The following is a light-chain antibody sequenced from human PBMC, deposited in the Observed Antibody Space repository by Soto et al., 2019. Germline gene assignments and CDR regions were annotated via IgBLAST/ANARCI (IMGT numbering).Light chain of an antibody. J-gene: IGKJ5*01. Sequence: EIVFTQSPAPLSLSPGERATLSFRASRSVSRYLAWYQQKPGQAPRLLIYDTSYRAAGIPDRFSGSGSATDFTLTISSLEPEDFAVYYCQQRSNWITFGQGTRLEIK. CDR3: QQRSNWIT. CDR2: DTS. CDR1: RSVSRY. V-gene: IGKV3-11*01.